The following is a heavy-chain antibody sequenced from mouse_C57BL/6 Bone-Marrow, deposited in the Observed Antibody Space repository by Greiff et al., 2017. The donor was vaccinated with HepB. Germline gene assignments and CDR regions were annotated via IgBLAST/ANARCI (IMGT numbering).Heavy chain of an antibody. CDR2: INPSNGGT. Sequence: QLQQPWTELVKPGASVKLSCKASGYTFTSYWMHWVKQRPGQGLEWIGNINPSNGGTNYNEKFKSKATLTVDKSSSTAYMQLSSLTSEDSAVYYCARENYDYDKGYFDYWGQGTTLTVSS. J-gene: IGHJ2*01. D-gene: IGHD2-4*01. CDR1: GYTFTSYW. V-gene: IGHV1-53*01. CDR3: ARENYDYDKGYFDY.